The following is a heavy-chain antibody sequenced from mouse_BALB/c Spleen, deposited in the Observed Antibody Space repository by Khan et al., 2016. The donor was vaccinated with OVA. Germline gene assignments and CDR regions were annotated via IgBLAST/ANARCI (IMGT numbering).Heavy chain of an antibody. J-gene: IGHJ2*01. CDR1: GYTFTDYS. D-gene: IGHD1-1*01. CDR2: INTETGEP. CDR3: ARDSYYGSSQYYFDY. V-gene: IGHV9-2-1*01. Sequence: QIQLVQSGPELKKPGETVKISCKASGYTFTDYSMHWVKQAPGKGLTWMGWINTETGEPTYADDFKGRFAFSLETSASTAYLQINNLKNEDTATYFCARDSYYGSSQYYFDYWGQGTTLTVSS.